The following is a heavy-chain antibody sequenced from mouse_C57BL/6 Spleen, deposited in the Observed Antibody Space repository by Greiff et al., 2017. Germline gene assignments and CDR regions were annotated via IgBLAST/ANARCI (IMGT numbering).Heavy chain of an antibody. D-gene: IGHD4-1*01. CDR1: GFTFTDYN. CDR3: ARGTGRVEDY. V-gene: IGHV1-22*01. CDR2: INPNNGGT. Sequence: VQLKESGPELVKPGASVKMSCKASGFTFTDYNMHWVKQSHGKSLEWIGYINPNNGGTSYTQKFKGKATFSVNKSYSTAYMEIRSLTSEDSAVYYCARGTGRVEDYWGQGTSVTVSS. J-gene: IGHJ4*01.